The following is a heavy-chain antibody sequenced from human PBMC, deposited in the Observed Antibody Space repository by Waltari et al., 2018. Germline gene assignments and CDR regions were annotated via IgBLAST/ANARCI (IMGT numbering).Heavy chain of an antibody. Sequence: EVQLVESGGGLVKPGGSLRLSCAASGFTFKTYSMNWVRQAPGNGLGWVSSISDTSTYNYFAVPLRGRFTTTRDNAKNSLYLQLNSLRAEDTAVYYCVRGGTGMQRVESLDYWGQGILVTVSS. CDR3: VRGGTGMQRVESLDY. V-gene: IGHV3-21*01. CDR1: GFTFKTYS. J-gene: IGHJ4*02. D-gene: IGHD3-9*01. CDR2: ISDTSTYN.